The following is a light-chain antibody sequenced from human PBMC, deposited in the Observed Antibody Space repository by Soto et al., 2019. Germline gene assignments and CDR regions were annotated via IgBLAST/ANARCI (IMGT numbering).Light chain of an antibody. V-gene: IGKV3D-11*02. Sequence: EIVLTQSPATLSLSPGERAPLSCRARTSVTNYLAWYQQTPGQAPRRVIYGAFNRATGIPARLSGSGSGTHFTHTISRLEPEDFAVYYCQQRNIWHTVTFGQGPRLEI. CDR3: QQRNIWHTVT. CDR2: GAF. J-gene: IGKJ5*01. CDR1: TSVTNY.